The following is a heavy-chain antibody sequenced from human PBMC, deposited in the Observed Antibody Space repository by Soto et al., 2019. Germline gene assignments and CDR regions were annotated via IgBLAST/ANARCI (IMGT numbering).Heavy chain of an antibody. CDR3: AREGGAIVVVPAAIDY. D-gene: IGHD2-2*01. CDR1: GFTFSSYS. Sequence: GGSLRLSCAASGFTFSSYSMNWVRQAPGKGLEWVSSISSSSSYIYYADSVKGRFTISRDNAKNSLYLQMNSLRAEDTAVYYCAREGGAIVVVPAAIDYWGQGTLVTISS. J-gene: IGHJ4*02. CDR2: ISSSSSYI. V-gene: IGHV3-21*01.